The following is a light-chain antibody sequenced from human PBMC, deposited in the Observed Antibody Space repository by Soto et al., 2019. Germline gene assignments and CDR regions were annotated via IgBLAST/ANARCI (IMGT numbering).Light chain of an antibody. V-gene: IGLV2-8*01. CDR1: SSDVGGYNY. CDR3: SSYVGTNSYV. CDR2: EVC. J-gene: IGLJ1*01. Sequence: QSVLTQPPSASGSPGQSVTISCTGTSSDVGGYNYVSWYQQHPGKAPKLMIYEVCKLPSGVSDRFSGSKSGNTASLTFSGLQAEDEADYYCSSYVGTNSYVFGTGTKVTVL.